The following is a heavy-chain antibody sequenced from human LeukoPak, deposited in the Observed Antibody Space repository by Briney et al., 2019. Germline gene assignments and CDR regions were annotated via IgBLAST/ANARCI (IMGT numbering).Heavy chain of an antibody. V-gene: IGHV4-39*01. D-gene: IGHD3-22*01. CDR1: GGSISSNSYC. J-gene: IGHJ5*02. CDR2: IYYSGST. CDR3: ASPYYDSSGLSLP. Sequence: PSETLSLTCAVSGGSISSNSYCWGWIRQPPGKGLEWIGSIYYSGSTYYNPSLKSRVTISVDTSKNQFSLKLSSVTAADTAVYYCASPYYDSSGLSLPWGQGTLVTVSS.